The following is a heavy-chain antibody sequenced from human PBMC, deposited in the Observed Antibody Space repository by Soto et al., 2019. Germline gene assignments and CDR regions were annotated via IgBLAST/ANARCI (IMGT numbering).Heavy chain of an antibody. Sequence: GASVKVSCKASGGTFSSYAISWVRQAPGQGLEWMGGIIPIFGTANYAQKFQGRVTITADESTSTAYMELSSLRSEDTAVYYCARAGSAPYQLLDWFDPWGQGTLVTVSS. CDR1: GGTFSSYA. CDR2: IIPIFGTA. CDR3: ARAGSAPYQLLDWFDP. V-gene: IGHV1-69*13. D-gene: IGHD2-2*01. J-gene: IGHJ5*02.